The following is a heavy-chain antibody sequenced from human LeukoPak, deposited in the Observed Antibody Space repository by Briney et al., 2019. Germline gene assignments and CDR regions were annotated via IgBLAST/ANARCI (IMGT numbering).Heavy chain of an antibody. Sequence: PSETLSLTCAVYGGSFSGYYWSWIRQPPGKGLEWIGEINHSGSTNYNPSLKSRVTISVDTSKNQFSLKLSSVTAADTAVYYCARGQSRYYDFWSGYYPRRAFDIWGQGTMVTVSS. CDR1: GGSFSGYY. CDR2: INHSGST. CDR3: ARGQSRYYDFWSGYYPRRAFDI. V-gene: IGHV4-34*01. D-gene: IGHD3-3*01. J-gene: IGHJ3*02.